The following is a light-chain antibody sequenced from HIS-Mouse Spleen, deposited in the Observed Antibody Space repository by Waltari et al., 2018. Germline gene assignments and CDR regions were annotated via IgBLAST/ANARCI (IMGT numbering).Light chain of an antibody. Sequence: YVLTQPPSVSVAPGKTARITCGGNNMGRKSVHWYQQKPGQATVLVVYGDSDRPSGIPERFSGSNSGNTATLTISRVEAGDEADYYCQVWDSSSDHVVFGGGTKLTVL. J-gene: IGLJ2*01. CDR1: NMGRKS. CDR2: GDS. CDR3: QVWDSSSDHVV. V-gene: IGLV3-21*03.